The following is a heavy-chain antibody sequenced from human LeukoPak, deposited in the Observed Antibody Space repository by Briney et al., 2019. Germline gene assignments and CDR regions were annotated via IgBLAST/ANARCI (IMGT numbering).Heavy chain of an antibody. CDR3: ARAITGTTYYMDV. J-gene: IGHJ6*03. CDR2: INPSGGST. D-gene: IGHD1-7*01. CDR1: GYTFTSYY. V-gene: IGHV1-46*01. Sequence: ASVKVSCKASGYTFTSYYMHWVRQAPGQGLEWMGIINPSGGSTSYAQKFQGRVTMTRDMSTSTVYMELSSLRSEDTAVYYCARAITGTTYYMDVWGKGTTVTVSS.